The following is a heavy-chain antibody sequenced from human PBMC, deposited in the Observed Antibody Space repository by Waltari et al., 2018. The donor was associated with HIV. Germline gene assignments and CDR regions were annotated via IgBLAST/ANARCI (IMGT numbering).Heavy chain of an antibody. CDR1: GFTFSTYG. J-gene: IGHJ4*02. CDR3: AKDKGGVTYIFDY. Sequence: QVQLVESGGGVVQPGRSLRLSCAASGFTFSTYGIHWVRQAPGKGLEWLAFISYDGSNKYYADPVKGRFTISRDNSKNTLYLQMNSLRAEDTAVYYCAKDKGGVTYIFDYWGQGTLVTVSS. D-gene: IGHD1-1*01. CDR2: ISYDGSNK. V-gene: IGHV3-30*18.